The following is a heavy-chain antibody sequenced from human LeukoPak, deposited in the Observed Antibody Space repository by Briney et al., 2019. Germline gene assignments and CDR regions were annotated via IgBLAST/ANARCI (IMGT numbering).Heavy chain of an antibody. CDR1: GGSISPYY. D-gene: IGHD4-17*01. J-gene: IGHJ4*02. CDR2: ISYSGST. V-gene: IGHV4-59*01. CDR3: ARAGSYRLTTTL. Sequence: PSETLSLTCTVSGGSISPYYWSWLRQPPGQGLEWIGYISYSGSTSFHHSLKSRVTISVETSTNQFSLALSSGTAADTIVYYCARAGSYRLTTTLWGQGTLVTVSS.